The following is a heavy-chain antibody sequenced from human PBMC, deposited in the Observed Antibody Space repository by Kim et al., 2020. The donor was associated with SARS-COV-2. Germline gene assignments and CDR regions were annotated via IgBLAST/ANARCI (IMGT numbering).Heavy chain of an antibody. D-gene: IGHD3-10*01. V-gene: IGHV1-8*01. CDR3: ARSRFGDFDI. Sequence: TTGYAQKFQGRVTMTRNTSISTAYMELSSLRSEDTAVYYCARSRFGDFDIWGHGTMVTVSS. J-gene: IGHJ3*02. CDR2: TT.